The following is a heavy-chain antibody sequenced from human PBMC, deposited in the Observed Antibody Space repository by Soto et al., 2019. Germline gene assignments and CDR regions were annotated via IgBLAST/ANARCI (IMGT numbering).Heavy chain of an antibody. CDR1: GFTFSNAW. CDR2: IKSKTDGGTT. CDR3: TTDHQYNWKGRVYYYYGMDV. Sequence: GGSLRLSCAASGFTFSNAWMNWVRQAPGKGLEWVGRIKSKTDGGTTDYAAPVKGRFTISRDDSKNTLYLQMNSLKTEDTAVYYCTTDHQYNWKGRVYYYYGMDVWGQGTTVTVSS. J-gene: IGHJ6*02. D-gene: IGHD1-20*01. V-gene: IGHV3-15*07.